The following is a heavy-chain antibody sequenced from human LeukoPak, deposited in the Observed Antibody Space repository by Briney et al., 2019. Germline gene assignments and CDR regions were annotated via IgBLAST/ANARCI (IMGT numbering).Heavy chain of an antibody. CDR3: AKSDDNSSFHLTGYLDY. CDR1: GFTFRDFA. CDR2: ISRSGEIS. J-gene: IGHJ4*02. V-gene: IGHV3-23*01. D-gene: IGHD3-22*01. Sequence: PGGSLRLSCAASGFTFRDFAMSWVCQAPGKGLEWVSIISRSGEISYHANSVTGRFTISRDNSKSTLYLQMNSLKAEDTAVYFCAKSDDNSSFHLTGYLDYWGQGTLVSVSS.